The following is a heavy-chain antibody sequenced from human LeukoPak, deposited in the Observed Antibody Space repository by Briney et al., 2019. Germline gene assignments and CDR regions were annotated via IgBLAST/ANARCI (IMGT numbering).Heavy chain of an antibody. Sequence: RASVEVSCKASGYTFTSYAMHWVRQAPGQRLEWMGWINAGNGNTKYSQKSQGRVTITRDTSASTAYMELSSLRSEDTAVYYCARDDCSGGSCYFDYWGQGTLVTVSS. V-gene: IGHV1-3*01. D-gene: IGHD2-15*01. CDR1: GYTFTSYA. CDR2: INAGNGNT. J-gene: IGHJ4*02. CDR3: ARDDCSGGSCYFDY.